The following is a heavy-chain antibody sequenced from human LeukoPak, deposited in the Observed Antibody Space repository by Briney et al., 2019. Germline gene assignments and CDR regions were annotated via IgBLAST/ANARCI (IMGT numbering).Heavy chain of an antibody. CDR1: GGSISSYY. CDR2: IYTSGST. Sequence: SETLSLTCTVSGGSISSYYWSWIRQPAGKGLEWIGRIYTSGSTNYNPSLKSRVTMSVDTSKNQFSLKLSSVTAADTAVYYCARLEYSSSSVPYAFDIWGQGTMVTVSS. V-gene: IGHV4-4*07. D-gene: IGHD6-6*01. J-gene: IGHJ3*02. CDR3: ARLEYSSSSVPYAFDI.